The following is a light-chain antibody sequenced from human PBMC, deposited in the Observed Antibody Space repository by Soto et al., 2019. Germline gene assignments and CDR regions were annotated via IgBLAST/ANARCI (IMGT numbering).Light chain of an antibody. J-gene: IGKJ2*01. V-gene: IGKV3-11*01. CDR1: QSVSSY. CDR3: QQRGTWPYT. CDR2: DAS. Sequence: ETVLTQSPATLSLSPGERATLSCRASQSVSSYLAWYQQKPGQAPRLLIFDASNRATGIPARFSGSGSGTDFTLTISSLEPEDFAVYYCQQRGTWPYTFGQGTKLEI.